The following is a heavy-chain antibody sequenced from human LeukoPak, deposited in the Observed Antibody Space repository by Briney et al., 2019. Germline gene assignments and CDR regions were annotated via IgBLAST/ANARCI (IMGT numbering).Heavy chain of an antibody. CDR1: GGSISSGDYY. CDR2: IYYSGST. V-gene: IGHV4-30-4*01. CDR3: ARTAKDGSGYYSDAFDI. J-gene: IGHJ3*02. D-gene: IGHD3-22*01. Sequence: SETLSLTCTVSGGSISSGDYYWSWIRQPPGKGLEWIGYIYYSGSTYYNPSLKSRVTISVDTSKNQFSLKLSSVTAADTAVYYCARTAKDGSGYYSDAFDIWGQGTMVTVSS.